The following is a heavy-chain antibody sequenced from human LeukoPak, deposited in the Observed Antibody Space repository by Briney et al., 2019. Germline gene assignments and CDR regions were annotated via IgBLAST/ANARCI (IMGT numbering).Heavy chain of an antibody. J-gene: IGHJ3*02. D-gene: IGHD3-22*01. CDR1: GGSISSSNW. CDR2: IYHSGST. CDR3: ARDLGPYYYDSSGYLRNAFDI. Sequence: SGTLSLTCAVSGGSISSSNWWSWVRQPPGKGLEWIGEIYHSGSTNYNPSLKSRVTISVDKSKNQFSLKLSSVTAADTAVYYCARDLGPYYYDSSGYLRNAFDIWGQGTMVTVSS. V-gene: IGHV4-4*02.